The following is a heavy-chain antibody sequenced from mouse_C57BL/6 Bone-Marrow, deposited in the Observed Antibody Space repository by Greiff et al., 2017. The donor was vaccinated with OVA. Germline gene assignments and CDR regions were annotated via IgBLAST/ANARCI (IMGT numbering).Heavy chain of an antibody. CDR2: IYPGDGDT. V-gene: IGHV1-80*01. Sequence: LQQSGASVKISCKASGYAFSSYWMNWVKQRPGKGLEWIGQIYPGDGDTNYNGKFKGKATLTADKSSSTAYMQLSSLTSEYSAVYVCARSGDGYSSGYWGHGTTLTVSS. CDR1: GYAFSSYW. J-gene: IGHJ2*01. D-gene: IGHD2-3*01. CDR3: ARSGDGYSSGY.